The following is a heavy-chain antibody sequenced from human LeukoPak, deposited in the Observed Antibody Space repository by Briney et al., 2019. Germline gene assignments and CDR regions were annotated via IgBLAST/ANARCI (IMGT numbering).Heavy chain of an antibody. CDR1: GFTFSSYA. Sequence: GGSLRLSCAASGFTFSSYAVTWVRQAPGKGLEWVAVISYDGSNKYYADSVKGRFTISRDNSKNTLYLQMNSLRAEDTAVYYCAKDLLHFHSGSPHTFDYWGQGTLVTVSS. CDR3: AKDLLHFHSGSPHTFDY. J-gene: IGHJ4*02. CDR2: ISYDGSNK. D-gene: IGHD1-26*01. V-gene: IGHV3-30*18.